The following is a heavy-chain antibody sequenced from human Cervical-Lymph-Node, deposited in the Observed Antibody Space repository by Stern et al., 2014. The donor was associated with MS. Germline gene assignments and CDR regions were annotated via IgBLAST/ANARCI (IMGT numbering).Heavy chain of an antibody. Sequence: QVQLQESGPGLVKPSQTLSLTCTVSGGSISSGGYYWSWIRQHPGKGLEWIGYIYYSGSTYYNPSLKSLVTISVDTSKNQFSLKLSSVTAADTAVYYCVRVGYGDYGGNWFDPWGQGTLVTVSS. D-gene: IGHD4-17*01. CDR3: VRVGYGDYGGNWFDP. CDR2: IYYSGST. J-gene: IGHJ5*02. CDR1: GGSISSGGYY. V-gene: IGHV4-31*01.